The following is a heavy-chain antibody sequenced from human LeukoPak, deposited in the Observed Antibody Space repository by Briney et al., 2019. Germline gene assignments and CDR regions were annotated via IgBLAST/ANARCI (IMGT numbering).Heavy chain of an antibody. V-gene: IGHV4-38-2*02. D-gene: IGHD2-15*01. Sequence: KPSETLSLTCTVSGYSISSGYYWGWIRQPPGKGLEWIGSIYHSGSTYYNPSLKSRVTISVDTSKNQFSLKLSSVTAADTAVYYCAGYCSGGSCYYYFDYWGQGTLVTVSS. CDR2: IYHSGST. CDR3: AGYCSGGSCYYYFDY. J-gene: IGHJ4*02. CDR1: GYSISSGYY.